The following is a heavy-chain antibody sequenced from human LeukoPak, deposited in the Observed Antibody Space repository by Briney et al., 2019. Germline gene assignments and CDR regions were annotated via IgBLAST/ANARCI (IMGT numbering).Heavy chain of an antibody. V-gene: IGHV3-11*01. D-gene: IGHD1-7*01. CDR1: GFSFSDYY. Sequence: GGSLRLSCAASGFSFSDYYVSWIRQAPGKGLECVSYISSRGTTIYYADSVKGRFTISRDNAKNSLYLQMNSLKTEDTAVYYCTTAKYNWNYVLDYWGQGTLVTVSS. J-gene: IGHJ4*02. CDR3: TTAKYNWNYVLDY. CDR2: ISSRGTTI.